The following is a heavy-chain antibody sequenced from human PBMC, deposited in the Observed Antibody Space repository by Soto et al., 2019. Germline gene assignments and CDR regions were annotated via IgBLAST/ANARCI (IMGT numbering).Heavy chain of an antibody. CDR2: IYHSGSP. D-gene: IGHD3-16*01. CDR1: SGSIFTTNW. Sequence: QVQLQESGPGLVKPSGTLSLTCAASSGSIFTTNWWSWGRQSPGRGLQWIGDIYHSGSPKYNPSRKSRVSISIDKSKVRFLLNLTSMTAADTAVYYCARKPDVATAKVGGGHVFDVWGQGTMVTVSS. V-gene: IGHV4-4*02. CDR3: ARKPDVATAKVGGGHVFDV. J-gene: IGHJ3*01.